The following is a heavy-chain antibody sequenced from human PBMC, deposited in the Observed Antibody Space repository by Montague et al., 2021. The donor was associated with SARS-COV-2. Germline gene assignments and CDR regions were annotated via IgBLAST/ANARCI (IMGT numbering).Heavy chain of an antibody. D-gene: IGHD3-10*01. CDR3: VNYASGSYSFHY. CDR1: GFSITTSTMG. CDR2: IYWGDEK. J-gene: IGHJ4*02. V-gene: IGHV2-5*02. Sequence: PALVKPTQTLTLTCTSSGFSITTSTMGVGWIRQPPGKALEWLALIYWGDEKRFSPSLKSRLTITKDTFKDQVVLRMTNMDPVDTATYYCVNYASGSYSFHYWGQGTLVTVSS.